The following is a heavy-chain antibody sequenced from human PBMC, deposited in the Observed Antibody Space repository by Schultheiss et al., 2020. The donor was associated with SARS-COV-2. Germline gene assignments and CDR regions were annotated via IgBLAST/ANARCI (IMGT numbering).Heavy chain of an antibody. Sequence: GGSLRLSCAASGFTFSSYWMHWVRQVPGKGLVWVSRINSDGSSTSYADSVKGRFTISRDNAKNTLYLQMNSLRAEDTAVYYCARDILFYYDSSGYPSEGEELDYWGQGTLVTVSS. V-gene: IGHV3-74*01. CDR3: ARDILFYYDSSGYPSEGEELDY. CDR2: INSDGSST. CDR1: GFTFSSYW. D-gene: IGHD3-22*01. J-gene: IGHJ4*02.